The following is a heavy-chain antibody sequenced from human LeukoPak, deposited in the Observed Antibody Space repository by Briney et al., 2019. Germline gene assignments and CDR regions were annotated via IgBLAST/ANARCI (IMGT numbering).Heavy chain of an antibody. J-gene: IGHJ6*02. D-gene: IGHD6-6*01. CDR3: AKDPSSSPPYYGMDV. V-gene: IGHV3-9*01. Sequence: GGSLRLSCAASGFTFDDYAMHWVRQAPGKGLEWVSGISWNSGSIGYADSVKGRFTISRDNAKNSLYLQMNSLRAEDTALYYCAKDPSSSPPYYGMDVWGQGTTVTVSS. CDR2: ISWNSGSI. CDR1: GFTFDDYA.